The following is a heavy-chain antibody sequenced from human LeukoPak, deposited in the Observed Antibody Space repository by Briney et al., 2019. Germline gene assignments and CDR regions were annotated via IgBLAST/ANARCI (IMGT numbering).Heavy chain of an antibody. CDR2: INPDSGGT. CDR3: ARDGGIVGATR. V-gene: IGHV1-2*02. CDR1: GYTFSNYY. J-gene: IGHJ4*02. D-gene: IGHD1-26*01. Sequence: ASVKVSCKASGYTFSNYYIHWVRQAPGQGLEWMGWINPDSGGTNCAQKFQGRVTMTRNTSISTVYMDMRSLRSDDTGVYYCARDGGIVGATRWGQGTLVTVSS.